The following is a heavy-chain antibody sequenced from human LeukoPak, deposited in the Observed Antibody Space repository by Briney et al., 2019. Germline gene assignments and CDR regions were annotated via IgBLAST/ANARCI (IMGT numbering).Heavy chain of an antibody. V-gene: IGHV3-7*01. CDR3: ARDPYYYDSSGYAY. CDR1: GFTSSSDW. Sequence: RGSLRLSCAASGFTSSSDWMSWVRQAPGKGLGWVAKIKQVGSEKYYVDSVKGRYTIARDNAKNSLYLQMNSLRAEDTAVYYCARDPYYYDSSGYAYWGQGTLVTVSS. CDR2: IKQVGSEK. D-gene: IGHD3-22*01. J-gene: IGHJ4*02.